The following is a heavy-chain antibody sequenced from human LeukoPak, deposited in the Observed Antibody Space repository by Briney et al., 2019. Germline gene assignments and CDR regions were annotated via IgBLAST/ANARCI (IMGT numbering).Heavy chain of an antibody. J-gene: IGHJ3*02. Sequence: PGGSLRLSCAASGFTFSSYGIHWVRQAPGKGLEWVAVISYDGSNKYYADSVKGRFTISRDNSKNTLYLQMNSLRAEDTAVYYCAKDLYRIVGVTRDTFAIWGQGGMVSV. CDR1: GFTFSSYG. V-gene: IGHV3-30*18. D-gene: IGHD1-26*01. CDR2: ISYDGSNK. CDR3: AKDLYRIVGVTRDTFAI.